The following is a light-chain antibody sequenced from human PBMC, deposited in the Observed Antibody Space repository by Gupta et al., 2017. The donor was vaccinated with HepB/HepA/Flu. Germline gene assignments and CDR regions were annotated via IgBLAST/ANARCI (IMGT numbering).Light chain of an antibody. Sequence: DIKLTQSPSFLSASVGDRVTITCRASQGISSYLAWYQQKPGKAPKLLIYAASTLQSGVPSRFSGSGSGTEFTLTISSLQPEDFATYYCQQLNSYLWTFGQGTKVEIK. CDR3: QQLNSYLWT. CDR2: AAS. V-gene: IGKV1-9*01. CDR1: QGISSY. J-gene: IGKJ1*01.